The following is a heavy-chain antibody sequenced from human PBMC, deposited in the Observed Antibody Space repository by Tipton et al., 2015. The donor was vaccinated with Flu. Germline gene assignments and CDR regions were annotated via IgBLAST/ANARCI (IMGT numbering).Heavy chain of an antibody. CDR1: GFTFSSYG. Sequence: SLRLSCAASGFTFSSYGMHWVRQAPGKGLEWVAVIWYDGSNKYYADSVKGRFTISRDNSKNTLYLQMSSLRAEDTAVYYCAREALLGRDAFDIWGQGTMVTVSS. CDR3: AREALLGRDAFDI. CDR2: IWYDGSNK. D-gene: IGHD3-3*02. J-gene: IGHJ3*02. V-gene: IGHV3-33*01.